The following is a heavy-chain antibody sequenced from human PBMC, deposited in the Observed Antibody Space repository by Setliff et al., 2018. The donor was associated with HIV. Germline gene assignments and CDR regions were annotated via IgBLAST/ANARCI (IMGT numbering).Heavy chain of an antibody. V-gene: IGHV4-34*01. J-gene: IGHJ4*02. CDR1: GGSFSGYD. CDR2: INHSGST. D-gene: IGHD6-25*01. Sequence: SLPCAVYGGSFSGYDWSWIRQPPGKGLEWIGEINHSGSTNYNPSLKSRVTISVDTSKNQFSLKLSSVTAADTAVYYCARDVYRRGPYDYWGQGTLVTVSS. CDR3: ARDVYRRGPYDY.